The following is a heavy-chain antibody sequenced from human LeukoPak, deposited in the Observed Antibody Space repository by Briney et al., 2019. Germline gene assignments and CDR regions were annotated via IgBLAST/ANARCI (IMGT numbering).Heavy chain of an antibody. CDR3: AREPSGGWTLNAFDL. J-gene: IGHJ3*01. CDR1: GFTFSSYW. V-gene: IGHV3-74*03. CDR2: ISGDGTTT. D-gene: IGHD6-19*01. Sequence: GGSLRLSCAASGFTFSSYWMHWVRQTPGKGLFWVSRISGDGTTTTYADSVKGRFTISRDNAKNTLSLQMNSLRDDDTALYYCAREPSGGWTLNAFDLWGQGTMVSVSS.